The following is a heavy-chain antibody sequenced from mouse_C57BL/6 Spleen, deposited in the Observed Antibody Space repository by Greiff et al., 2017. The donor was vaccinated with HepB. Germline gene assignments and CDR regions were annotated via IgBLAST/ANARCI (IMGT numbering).Heavy chain of an antibody. J-gene: IGHJ4*01. V-gene: IGHV1-26*01. Sequence: VQLQQSGPELVKPGASVKISCKASGYTFTDYYMNWVKQSHGKSLEWIGDINPNNGGTSYNQKFKGKATLTVDKSSSTAYMELRSLTSEDSAVYYCARPVVAPYYAMDDWGQGTSVTVAS. D-gene: IGHD1-1*01. CDR1: GYTFTDYY. CDR2: INPNNGGT. CDR3: ARPVVAPYYAMDD.